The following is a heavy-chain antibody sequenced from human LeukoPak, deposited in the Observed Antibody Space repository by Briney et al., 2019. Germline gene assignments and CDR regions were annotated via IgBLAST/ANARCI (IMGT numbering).Heavy chain of an antibody. V-gene: IGHV4-39*01. CDR1: GGSISGSSYH. J-gene: IGHJ4*02. CDR2: INYSWHT. D-gene: IGHD5-18*01. Sequence: PETLSLTCTVSGGSISGSSYHWGWIRQPPGKGLEWIGSINYSWHTYYNPSLESRVTISVDSSKNQFSLKVTSVTAADTALYYCAPTYSYTRGGYDYWGPGTLVTVSS. CDR3: APTYSYTRGGYDY.